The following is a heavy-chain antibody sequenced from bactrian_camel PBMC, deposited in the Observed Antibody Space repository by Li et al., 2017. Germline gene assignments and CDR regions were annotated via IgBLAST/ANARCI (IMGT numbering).Heavy chain of an antibody. CDR1: GYTTC. CDR3: STSDTLGCTRGSMGGSDYNY. CDR2: VVVGSGRA. V-gene: IGHV3S60*01. D-gene: IGHD2*01. J-gene: IGHJ4*01. Sequence: HVQLVESGGGLVQAGGSLRLSCAVRGYTTCMAWFRQASGKEREAVASVVVGSGRAYYADSVKGRFTISHFQENGEKKAYLQMNNLKPEDSAMYYCSTSDTLGCTRGSMGGSDYNYRGQGTQVTVSS.